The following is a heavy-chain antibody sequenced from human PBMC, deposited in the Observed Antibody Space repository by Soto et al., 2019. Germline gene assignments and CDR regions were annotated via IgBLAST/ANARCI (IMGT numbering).Heavy chain of an antibody. Sequence: GGSLRLSCAASGFTFSIYGMHWVRHAPGKGLEWVAVISYDGSNKYYADSVKGRFTISRDNSKNTLYLQMNSLRAEDTAVYYCAKDPAGDGYNNWFDPWGQGTLVTVSS. V-gene: IGHV3-30*18. J-gene: IGHJ5*02. CDR2: ISYDGSNK. CDR3: AKDPAGDGYNNWFDP. CDR1: GFTFSIYG. D-gene: IGHD5-12*01.